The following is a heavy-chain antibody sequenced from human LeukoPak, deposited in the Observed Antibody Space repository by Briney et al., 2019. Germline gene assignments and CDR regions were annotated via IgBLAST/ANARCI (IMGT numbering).Heavy chain of an antibody. D-gene: IGHD6-19*01. J-gene: IGHJ4*02. Sequence: PSETLSLTCAVYGGSFSGYYWSWIRQPPGKGLEWIGEINHSGSTNYNPSLKSRVTISVDTSKNQFSLKLSSVTAADTAVYYCAREGQQWLVRSRFDYWGQGTLVTVSS. CDR2: INHSGST. V-gene: IGHV4-34*01. CDR1: GGSFSGYY. CDR3: AREGQQWLVRSRFDY.